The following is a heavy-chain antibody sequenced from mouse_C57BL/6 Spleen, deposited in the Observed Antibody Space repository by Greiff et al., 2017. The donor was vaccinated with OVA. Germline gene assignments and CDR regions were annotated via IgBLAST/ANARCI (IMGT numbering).Heavy chain of an antibody. CDR3: AAWITTVVATGDY. CDR1: GYTFTDYN. V-gene: IGHV1-22*01. CDR2: INPNNGGT. Sequence: EVQLQESGPELVKPGASVKMSCKASGYTFTDYNMHWVKQSHGKSLEWIGYINPNNGGTSYNQKFKGKATLTVNKSSSTAYMELRSLTSEDSAVYYCAAWITTVVATGDYWGQGTTLTVSS. D-gene: IGHD1-1*01. J-gene: IGHJ2*01.